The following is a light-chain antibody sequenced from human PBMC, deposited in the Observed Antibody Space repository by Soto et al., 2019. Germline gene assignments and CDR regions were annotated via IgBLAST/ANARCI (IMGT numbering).Light chain of an antibody. CDR2: DAS. Sequence: DIQMTKSPSTLSASVGDRVTITCRASQSISSWLAWYQQKPGKAPKLLIYDASSLESGVPSRFSGSGSGTEFTLTISSLQPDDFATYYCQQYNRYWTFGQGTKVEIK. J-gene: IGKJ1*01. CDR3: QQYNRYWT. CDR1: QSISSW. V-gene: IGKV1-5*01.